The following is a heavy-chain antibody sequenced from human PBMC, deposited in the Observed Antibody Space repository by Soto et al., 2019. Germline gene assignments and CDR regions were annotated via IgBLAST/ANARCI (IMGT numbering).Heavy chain of an antibody. J-gene: IGHJ4*02. V-gene: IGHV1-69*13. CDR1: GGTFSSYS. CDR3: ARGLNYYDSSGYPY. CDR2: IIPIFGTA. D-gene: IGHD3-22*01. Sequence: ASVKVSCKASGGTFSSYSISWVRQAPGQGLEWMGGIIPIFGTANYAQKFQGRVTITADESTSTAYMELSSLRSEDTAVYYCARGLNYYDSSGYPYWGQGTLVTVSS.